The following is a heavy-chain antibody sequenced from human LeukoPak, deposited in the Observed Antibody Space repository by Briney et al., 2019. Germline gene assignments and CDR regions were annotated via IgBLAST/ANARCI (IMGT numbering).Heavy chain of an antibody. CDR3: ARDNGDYRSIYYYMDV. J-gene: IGHJ6*03. CDR2: IYYILSS. Sequence: PSETLSLTCTVSGGSVNSGGSYWSWIRQHPGKGLEWIGCIYYILSSYYNPSLKSRVTLSLYTSKNQFSMKLSSVTAADTAVYYCARDNGDYRSIYYYMDVWGKGTTVTVYS. CDR1: GGSVNSGGSY. V-gene: IGHV4-31*03. D-gene: IGHD4-11*01.